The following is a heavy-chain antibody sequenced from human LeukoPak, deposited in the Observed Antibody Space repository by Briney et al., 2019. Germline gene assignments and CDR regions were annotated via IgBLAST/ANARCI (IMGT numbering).Heavy chain of an antibody. CDR2: VYYTGTT. D-gene: IGHD3-10*01. Sequence: SETLSLTCTVSGGSINSTSSYWGWIRQPPGKGLEWIGSVYYTGTTYYNPSLRSRVSISVDTSKNQFSLKLSSVTAADTAVYYCARDEGRSYGSGSYYNVGNWFDPWGQGTLVTVSS. CDR1: GGSINSTSSY. V-gene: IGHV4-39*07. CDR3: ARDEGRSYGSGSYYNVGNWFDP. J-gene: IGHJ5*02.